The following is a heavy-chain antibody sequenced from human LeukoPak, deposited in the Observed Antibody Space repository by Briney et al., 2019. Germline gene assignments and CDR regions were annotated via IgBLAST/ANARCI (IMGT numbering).Heavy chain of an antibody. CDR3: AKDYYDSSGYYRHAFDI. CDR1: GFTFSSHA. CDR2: ISGSGGST. J-gene: IGHJ3*02. D-gene: IGHD3-22*01. Sequence: PGGSLRLSCAASGFTFSSHAVSWVRQAPGKGLEWGSAISGSGGSTYYADSVKGRFTISRDNFKNTLYLQMNSLRAEDTAIYYCAKDYYDSSGYYRHAFDIWGQGTMVTVSS. V-gene: IGHV3-23*01.